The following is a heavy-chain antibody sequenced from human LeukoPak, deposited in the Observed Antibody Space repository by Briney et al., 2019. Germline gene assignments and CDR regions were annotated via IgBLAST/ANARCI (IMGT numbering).Heavy chain of an antibody. D-gene: IGHD5-12*01. Sequence: GGSLRLSCAASGFTFSSYAMSWVRQAPGKGLEWVSAISGSGGSTYYADSVKGRFTISRDNSKNTLYLQMGSLRAEDMAVYYCARDLARSPSYWGQGTLVTVSS. CDR3: ARDLARSPSY. CDR2: ISGSGGST. V-gene: IGHV3-23*01. J-gene: IGHJ4*02. CDR1: GFTFSSYA.